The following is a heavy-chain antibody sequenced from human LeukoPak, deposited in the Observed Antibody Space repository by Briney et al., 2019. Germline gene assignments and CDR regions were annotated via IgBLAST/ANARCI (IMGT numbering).Heavy chain of an antibody. Sequence: RTSETLSLTCTVSGGSISTSTYYWGWIRQPPGKGLEWIGSIYYSGSTYYNPSLKSRVTISVDTSKNQFSLKLSSVTAADTAVYYCARHRGYSSSFNDYWGQGTLVTVSS. CDR2: IYYSGST. D-gene: IGHD6-13*01. V-gene: IGHV4-39*01. CDR3: ARHRGYSSSFNDY. CDR1: GGSISTSTYY. J-gene: IGHJ4*02.